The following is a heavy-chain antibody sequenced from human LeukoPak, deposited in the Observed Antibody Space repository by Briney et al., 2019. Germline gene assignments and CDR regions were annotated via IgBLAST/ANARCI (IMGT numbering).Heavy chain of an antibody. J-gene: IGHJ4*02. CDR3: AREGPRGNSQFDY. Sequence: GGSLRLSCAASGFTFSSYGMHWVRQAPGKGLEWVALIWYDGSNKYYTDSVKGRLTISRDNSKNTLYLQMNSLRAEDTAIYYCAREGPRGNSQFDYWGQGTLVTVSS. V-gene: IGHV3-33*01. CDR2: IWYDGSNK. CDR1: GFTFSSYG. D-gene: IGHD2/OR15-2a*01.